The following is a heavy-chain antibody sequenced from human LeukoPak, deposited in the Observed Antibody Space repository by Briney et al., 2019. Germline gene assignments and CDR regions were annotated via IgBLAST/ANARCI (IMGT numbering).Heavy chain of an antibody. CDR2: INPNSGVT. CDR1: GYAFTVYY. J-gene: IGHJ4*02. Sequence: ASVKISCKPSGYAFTVYYIYWVRQAPGQGLEWVGWINPNSGVTKYTQKFQDRVIMNRDSFMNTASMELSTLRYDATAVYYCASSIVVADPPDYWGQGTLVIVSS. D-gene: IGHD3-22*01. V-gene: IGHV1-2*02. CDR3: ASSIVVADPPDY.